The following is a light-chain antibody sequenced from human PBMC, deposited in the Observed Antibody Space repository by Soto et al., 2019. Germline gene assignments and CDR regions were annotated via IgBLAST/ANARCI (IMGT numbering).Light chain of an antibody. CDR3: TSYTITSPYV. V-gene: IGLV2-14*01. CDR2: EAT. Sequence: QSALTQPASMSGSPGQSITISCTGTSRDIGRYNFVSWYQHHPGKAPKLIIYEATKRPSGVSYRFSGSKSGNTASLTISGLQAEDEADYYCTSYTITSPYVFGTGTKVTVL. CDR1: SRDIGRYNF. J-gene: IGLJ1*01.